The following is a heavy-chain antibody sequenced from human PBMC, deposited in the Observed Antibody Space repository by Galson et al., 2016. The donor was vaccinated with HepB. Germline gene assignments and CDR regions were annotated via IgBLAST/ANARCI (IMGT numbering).Heavy chain of an antibody. CDR1: GFTFNSYA. D-gene: IGHD1-14*01. J-gene: IGHJ4*02. Sequence: SLRLSCAGSGFTFNSYAMNWVRQAPGKGLEWISLISDNGHATYYADPVRGRFGIARDNSKSTLYLQMNSLRADDTAVYYCAKCPPGTRGSLDSWGQGTLVTVSS. V-gene: IGHV3-23*01. CDR3: AKCPPGTRGSLDS. CDR2: ISDNGHAT.